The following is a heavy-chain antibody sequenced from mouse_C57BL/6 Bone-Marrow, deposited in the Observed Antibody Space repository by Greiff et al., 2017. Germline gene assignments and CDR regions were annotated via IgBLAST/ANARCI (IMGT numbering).Heavy chain of an antibody. CDR3: ARGGYYYGTYY. D-gene: IGHD1-1*01. J-gene: IGHJ2*01. CDR1: GYTFTSYG. CDR2: IYPRSGNT. V-gene: IGHV1-81*01. Sequence: QVHVKQSGAELARPGASVKLSCKASGYTFTSYGISWVKQRTGQGLEWIGEIYPRSGNTYYNEKFKGKATLTADKSSSTAYMELHSLTSEDSAVYFCARGGYYYGTYYWGQGTTLTVSS.